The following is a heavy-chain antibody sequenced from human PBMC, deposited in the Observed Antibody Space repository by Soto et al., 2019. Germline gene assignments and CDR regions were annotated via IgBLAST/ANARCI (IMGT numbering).Heavy chain of an antibody. V-gene: IGHV1-46*03. D-gene: IGHD5-12*01. CDR1: GYTFTSYY. Sequence: QVQLVQSGAEVKKPGASVKVSCKASGYTFTSYYMHWVRQAPGQGLEWMGIINPRGGSTSYAQKFQGSVTMTRDPSTSTVYMELSSLRSEDTAVYYCARDPDGYGAFDIWGQGTMVTVSS. J-gene: IGHJ3*02. CDR2: INPRGGST. CDR3: ARDPDGYGAFDI.